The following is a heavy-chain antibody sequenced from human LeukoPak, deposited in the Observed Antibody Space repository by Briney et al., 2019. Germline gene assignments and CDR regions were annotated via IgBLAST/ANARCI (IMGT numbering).Heavy chain of an antibody. CDR2: LNPSGDTI. Sequence: GGSLRLSCAASGFTFNIYAMSWVRQAPGKGLEWVSGLNPSGDTIAYADSVKGRFTISRDNSKNTLYLEINSLRAEDTALYYCAKHFTSGWPTLSFDSWGRGTLVTVSS. D-gene: IGHD6-19*01. CDR1: GFTFNIYA. CDR3: AKHFTSGWPTLSFDS. J-gene: IGHJ4*02. V-gene: IGHV3-23*01.